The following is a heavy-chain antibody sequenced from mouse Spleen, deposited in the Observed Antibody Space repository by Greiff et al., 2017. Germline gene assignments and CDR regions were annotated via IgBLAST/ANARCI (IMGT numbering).Heavy chain of an antibody. D-gene: IGHD1-1*01. CDR1: GFTFSSFG. CDR2: ISSGSSTI. CDR3: ARCDYYGSVDY. V-gene: IGHV5-17*02. Sequence: EVKVEESGGGLVQPGGSRKLSCAASGFTFSSFGMHWVRQAPEKGLEWVAYISSGSSTIYYADTVKGRFTISRDNPKNTLFLQMTSLRSEDTAMYYCARCDYYGSVDYWGQGTSVTVSS. J-gene: IGHJ4*01.